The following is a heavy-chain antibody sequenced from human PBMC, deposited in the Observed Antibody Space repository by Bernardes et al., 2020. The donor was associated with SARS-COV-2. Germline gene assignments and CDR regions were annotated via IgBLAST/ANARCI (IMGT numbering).Heavy chain of an antibody. J-gene: IGHJ4*02. D-gene: IGHD3-16*01. CDR2: IYYNGDT. CDR1: GASISGTGYY. V-gene: IGHV4-31*03. CDR3: ARDSSRLWGPDD. Sequence: TLSLTCSVSGASISGTGYYWSWIRQHPGKGLEWIGHIYYNGDTYYNPSLESRVIISVDTSKNQFSLNLRSVTAADTAVYYCARDSSRLWGPDDWGQGAQVSVSS.